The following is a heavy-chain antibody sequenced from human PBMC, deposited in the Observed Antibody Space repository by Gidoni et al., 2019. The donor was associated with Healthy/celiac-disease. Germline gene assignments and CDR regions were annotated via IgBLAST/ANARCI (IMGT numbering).Heavy chain of an antibody. CDR1: GFTFSSYG. V-gene: IGHV3-30*18. J-gene: IGHJ4*02. Sequence: QVQLVESGGGVVQPGRSLRLSCAASGFTFSSYGMHWVRQAPGKGLEWVAVISYDGSNKYYADSVKGRFTISRDNSKNTLYLQMNSLRAEDTAVYYCAKGRGYSGYDYVLVATGFDYWGQGTLVTVSS. CDR3: AKGRGYSGYDYVLVATGFDY. D-gene: IGHD5-12*01. CDR2: ISYDGSNK.